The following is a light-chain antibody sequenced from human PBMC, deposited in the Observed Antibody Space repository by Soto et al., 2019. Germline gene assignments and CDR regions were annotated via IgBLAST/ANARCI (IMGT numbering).Light chain of an antibody. V-gene: IGKV1-5*03. Sequence: DIQMTQSPATLSGSVGDRVTITCRASQTISSWLAWYQQKPGKAPKLLIYKASTLKSGGPSRFSGSGSGTEFTLTISSRQPDYFATYYCQQYDSFSLFTFGPGTKVDIK. CDR3: QQYDSFSLFT. CDR1: QTISSW. CDR2: KAS. J-gene: IGKJ3*01.